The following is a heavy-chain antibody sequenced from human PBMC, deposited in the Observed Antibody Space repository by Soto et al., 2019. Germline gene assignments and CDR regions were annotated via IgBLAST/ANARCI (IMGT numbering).Heavy chain of an antibody. CDR1: GYTFTTHG. CDR2: VSGDNGHT. V-gene: IGHV1-18*01. Sequence: QVQLVQSGAEVKKPGASVKVSCKASGYTFTTHGISWVRQAPGQGLEWMGWVSGDNGHTNYAQRLRGRVNMTTDTSKNHAYMELRRRRSADTAVYYCARDLGYCRSGTCYREWFDPWGQGTLVTVSS. D-gene: IGHD2-15*01. J-gene: IGHJ5*02. CDR3: ARDLGYCRSGTCYREWFDP.